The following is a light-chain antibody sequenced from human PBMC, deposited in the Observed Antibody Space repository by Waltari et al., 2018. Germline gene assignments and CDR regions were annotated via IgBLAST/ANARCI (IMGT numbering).Light chain of an antibody. CDR1: QGIRLY. V-gene: IGKV1-9*01. CDR2: AAS. Sequence: DIQLTHSPSFLSASVGDIVTITCRASQGIRLYLAWYQQKPGKAPKLLIFAASSLQSGVPSRFSGSGSGTEITLTISSLQPEDFATYYCQQLNSYPWTFGKGTKVEIK. J-gene: IGKJ1*01. CDR3: QQLNSYPWT.